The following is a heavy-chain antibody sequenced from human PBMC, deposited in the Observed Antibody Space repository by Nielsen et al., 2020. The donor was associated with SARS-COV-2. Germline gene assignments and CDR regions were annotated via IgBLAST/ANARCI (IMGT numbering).Heavy chain of an antibody. CDR2: IVVGSGNT. J-gene: IGHJ6*02. Sequence: SVKVSCKASGFTFTSSAMQWVRQARGQRLEWIGWIVVGSGNTNYAQKFQERVTITRDMSTSTAYMELSSLRSEDTAVYYCAAGGRGSGSSTESHYYYYGMDVWGQGTTVTVS. CDR3: AAGGRGSGSSTESHYYYYGMDV. V-gene: IGHV1-58*02. CDR1: GFTFTSSA. D-gene: IGHD3-10*01.